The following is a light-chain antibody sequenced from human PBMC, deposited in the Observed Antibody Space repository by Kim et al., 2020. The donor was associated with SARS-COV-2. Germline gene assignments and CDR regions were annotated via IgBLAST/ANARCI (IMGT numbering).Light chain of an antibody. J-gene: IGKJ1*01. CDR2: QAP. Sequence: DIQMTQSPSTLSAFVGNRVTITCRASQSVDSWLAWYQQKPGKAPKLLIYQAPKLASGVPSRFSGSGSGTDFTLTISNLQPDDSAIYYCKQYETYWRFGPGTKVEIK. CDR3: KQYETYWR. V-gene: IGKV1-5*03. CDR1: QSVDSW.